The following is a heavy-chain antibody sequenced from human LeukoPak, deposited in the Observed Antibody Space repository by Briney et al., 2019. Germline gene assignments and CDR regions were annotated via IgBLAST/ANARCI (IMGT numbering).Heavy chain of an antibody. CDR1: GFTFTNYW. CDR3: AKERDEYDLGPFDS. V-gene: IGHV3-7*01. J-gene: IGHJ5*01. Sequence: PGGSLRLSCVASGFTFTNYWMNWVRQAPGKGLEWVASIKQDGSQKSYVDSVKGRFTISRDNAKNSLSLQMDSLRGEDTAVYYCAKERDEYDLGPFDSWGQGTLVIV. D-gene: IGHD3-3*01. CDR2: IKQDGSQK.